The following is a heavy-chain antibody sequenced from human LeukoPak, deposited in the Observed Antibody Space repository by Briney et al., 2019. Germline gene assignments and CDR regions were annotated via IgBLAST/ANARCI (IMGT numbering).Heavy chain of an antibody. CDR2: ISYDGSNK. CDR1: GFTFSSYG. V-gene: IGHV3-30*18. CDR3: AKDRRPYYYGMDV. J-gene: IGHJ6*02. Sequence: SGGSLRLSCAASGFTFSSYGMHWVRQAPGKGLECVAVISYDGSNKYYADSVKGRFTVSRDNSKNTLYLQMNSLRAEDTAVYYCAKDRRPYYYGMDVWGQGTTVTVSS.